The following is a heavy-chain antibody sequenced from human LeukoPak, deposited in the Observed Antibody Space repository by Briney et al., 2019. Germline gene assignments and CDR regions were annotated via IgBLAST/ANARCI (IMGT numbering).Heavy chain of an antibody. D-gene: IGHD1-7*01. CDR3: ARMAGRTLDH. V-gene: IGHV4-30-2*01. CDR1: GVSISTIGYS. J-gene: IGHJ4*02. CDR2: IFPTGST. Sequence: PSQTLSLTCAVSGVSISTIGYSWSWIRRPPGKGLEWIGYIFPTGSTSYSPSLKSRVTISLDRSKNLFSLTLNSITAADTAVYYCARMAGRTLDHWGQGTLVTVSS.